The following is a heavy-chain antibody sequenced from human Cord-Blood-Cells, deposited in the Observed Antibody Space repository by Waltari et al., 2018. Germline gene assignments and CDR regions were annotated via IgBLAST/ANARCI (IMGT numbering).Heavy chain of an antibody. CDR2: IGDDGSNK. J-gene: IGHJ4*02. CDR1: GFAFSSYG. D-gene: IGHD1-26*01. CDR3: ARDLEVGGSYLGFDY. V-gene: IGHV3-33*01. Sequence: QVQLVESGGGVVQPGRSLRLSCAASGFAFSSYGMHWVRAAPGKGLEWVAGIGDDGSNKYYADSVKGRVTIARDNSKKTLYLQMNSRRAEDTAGYYCARDLEVGGSYLGFDYWDQGPLVTVAS.